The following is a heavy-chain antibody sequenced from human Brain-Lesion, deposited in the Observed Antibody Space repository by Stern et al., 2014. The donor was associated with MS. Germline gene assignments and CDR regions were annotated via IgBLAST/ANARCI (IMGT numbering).Heavy chain of an antibody. D-gene: IGHD3-10*01. CDR3: TILSGPYDH. CDR2: INRDGSTT. Sequence: EVQLVESGGGLVQPGGSLRLSCAASGFTFSNSWMHWVRQAPGKGLVWVSRINRDGSTTTYADSVKGRFTISRDNAKNTLYLQMSSLGAEDTAVYYCTILSGPYDHWGQGTLVTVSS. V-gene: IGHV3-74*02. J-gene: IGHJ4*02. CDR1: GFTFSNSW.